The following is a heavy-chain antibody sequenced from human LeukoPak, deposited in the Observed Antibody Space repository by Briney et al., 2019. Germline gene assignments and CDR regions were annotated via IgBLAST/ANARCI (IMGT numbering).Heavy chain of an antibody. Sequence: HAGGSLRLSCAASGFTFSNFAMSWVRQAPGKGLEWVSAISGSDGSTYYADSVKGRFTISRDNSKNSLYLQMNSLRAEDTAVYYCAKVGHSGSGSYGDWGQGTLVTVCS. CDR2: ISGSDGST. D-gene: IGHD3-10*01. V-gene: IGHV3-23*01. CDR3: AKVGHSGSGSYGD. CDR1: GFTFSNFA. J-gene: IGHJ4*02.